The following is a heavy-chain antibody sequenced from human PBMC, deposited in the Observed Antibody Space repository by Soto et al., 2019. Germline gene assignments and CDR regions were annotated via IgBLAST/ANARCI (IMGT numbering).Heavy chain of an antibody. D-gene: IGHD3-3*01. CDR2: IIPILGIA. CDR3: ASSTDYDFWSGYGDYYMDV. J-gene: IGHJ6*03. Sequence: SVKVSCKASGGTFSSYTISWVRQAPGQGLEWMGRIIPILGIANYAQKFQGRVTITADKSTSTAYMELSSLRSEDTAVYYCASSTDYDFWSGYGDYYMDVWGQGTVVTVSS. V-gene: IGHV1-69*02. CDR1: GGTFSSYT.